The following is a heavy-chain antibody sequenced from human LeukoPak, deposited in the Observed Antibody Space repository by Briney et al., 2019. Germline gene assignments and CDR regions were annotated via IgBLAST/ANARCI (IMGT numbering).Heavy chain of an antibody. V-gene: IGHV4-59*12. Sequence: SETLSLTCTVSGGSISSYYWSWIRQPPGKGLEWIGYIYYSGSTNYNPSLKSRVTISVDTSKNQFSLKLSSVTAADTAVYYCARDFRGYSSSWYPPNWFDPWGQGTLVTVSS. CDR1: GGSISSYY. J-gene: IGHJ5*02. CDR2: IYYSGST. CDR3: ARDFRGYSSSWYPPNWFDP. D-gene: IGHD6-13*01.